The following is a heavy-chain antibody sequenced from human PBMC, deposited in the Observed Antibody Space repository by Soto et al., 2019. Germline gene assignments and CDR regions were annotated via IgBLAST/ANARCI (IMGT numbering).Heavy chain of an antibody. CDR3: ARGLYYDSSGYDPHDS. CDR1: GGSFSGYY. D-gene: IGHD3-22*01. Sequence: QVQLQQWGAGLLKPSETLSLTCAVYGGSFSGYYWSWIRQPPGKGLEWIGEINHSGSTNYNQSLKSRVTLSVDTSTNQFALKLSSVTAADTAVYYCARGLYYDSSGYDPHDSGGQGPMVTVSS. V-gene: IGHV4-34*01. J-gene: IGHJ1*01. CDR2: INHSGST.